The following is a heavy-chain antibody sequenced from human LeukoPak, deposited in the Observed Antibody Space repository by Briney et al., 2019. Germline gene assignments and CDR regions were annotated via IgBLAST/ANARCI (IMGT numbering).Heavy chain of an antibody. Sequence: PSETLSLTCAVSGGSISSGGYSWSWIRQPPGKGLEWIGYIYHSGSTYYNPSLKSRVTMSVDTSRNQFSLKVNSVTAADTAVYYCARDVLRWGQGTLVTVSS. CDR3: ARDVLR. V-gene: IGHV4-30-2*05. J-gene: IGHJ4*02. CDR1: GGSISSGGYS. CDR2: IYHSGST.